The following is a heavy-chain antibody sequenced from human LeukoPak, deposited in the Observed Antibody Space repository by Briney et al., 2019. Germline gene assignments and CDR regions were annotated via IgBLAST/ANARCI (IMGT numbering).Heavy chain of an antibody. V-gene: IGHV4-34*01. CDR3: ARRLGVRYCSSTSCYALGAWFDP. CDR2: INHSGST. Sequence: SETLSLTCAVYGGSFSGYYWSWIRQPPGKGLEWLGEINHSGSTNYNPSLKSRVTISVDTSKNQFSLKLSSVTAADTAVYYCARRLGVRYCSSTSCYALGAWFDPWGQGTLVTVSS. J-gene: IGHJ5*02. D-gene: IGHD2-2*01. CDR1: GGSFSGYY.